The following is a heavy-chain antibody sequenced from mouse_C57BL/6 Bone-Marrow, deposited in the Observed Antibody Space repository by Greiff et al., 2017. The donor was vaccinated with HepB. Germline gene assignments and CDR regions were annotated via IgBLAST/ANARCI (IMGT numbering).Heavy chain of an antibody. CDR3: ARHPPCLSTRYFDY. V-gene: IGHV5-6*01. CDR2: ISSGGSYT. Sequence: EVQRVESGGDLVKPGGSLKLSCAASGFTFSSYGMSWVRQTPDKRLEWVATISSGGSYTYYPDSVKGRSTISRDNAKNTLYLQMSSLKSEDTAMYYCARHPPCLSTRYFDYWGKGTTLTVSS. D-gene: IGHD1-1*01. J-gene: IGHJ2*01. CDR1: GFTFSSYG.